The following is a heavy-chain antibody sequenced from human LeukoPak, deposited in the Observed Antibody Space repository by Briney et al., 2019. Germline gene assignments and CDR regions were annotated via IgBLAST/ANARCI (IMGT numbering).Heavy chain of an antibody. CDR2: IYDSGTT. D-gene: IGHD1-26*01. Sequence: SETLSLTCTVSRGSIRTYYWSWLRQSPGKGLEWIGYIYDSGTTKYNPSLKSRVTIAVDTSKNQFSLKLSSVTAADTAVYYCARSGGHYYDTDAFDIWGQGTMVTVSS. CDR3: ARSGGHYYDTDAFDI. CDR1: RGSIRTYY. J-gene: IGHJ3*02. V-gene: IGHV4-59*08.